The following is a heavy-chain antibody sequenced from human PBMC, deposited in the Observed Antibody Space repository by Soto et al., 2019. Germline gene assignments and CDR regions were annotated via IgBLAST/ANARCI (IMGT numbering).Heavy chain of an antibody. V-gene: IGHV1-69*13. CDR1: GGTFSSYT. Sequence: SVKVSCKASGGTFSSYTISWVRQAPGQGLEWMGGIIPIFGTANYAQKFQGRVTITADESTSTAYMELSSLRSEDTAVYYCANSFEGNFEHPYYFDYWGQGTLVTVSS. CDR2: IIPIFGTA. CDR3: ANSFEGNFEHPYYFDY. D-gene: IGHD4-4*01. J-gene: IGHJ4*02.